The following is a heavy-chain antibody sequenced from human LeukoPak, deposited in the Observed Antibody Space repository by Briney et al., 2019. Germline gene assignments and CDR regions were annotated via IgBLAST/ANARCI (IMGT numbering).Heavy chain of an antibody. CDR3: ARGSGRTDYYDSSGTFDY. CDR1: GGTFSSYA. CDR2: IIPIFGTA. V-gene: IGHV1-69*13. Sequence: SVTVSCTASGGTFSSYAISWVRQAPGQGLEWMGGIIPIFGTANYAQKFQGRVTITADESTSTAYMELSSLRSEDTAVYYCARGSGRTDYYDSSGTFDYWGQGTLVTVSS. D-gene: IGHD3-22*01. J-gene: IGHJ4*02.